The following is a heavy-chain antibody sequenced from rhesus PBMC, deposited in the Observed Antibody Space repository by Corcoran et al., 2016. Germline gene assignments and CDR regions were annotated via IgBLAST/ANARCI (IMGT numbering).Heavy chain of an antibody. Sequence: QVQLQESGPGLVKPSETLSPTCAVSGGSIRSNYWSGICQPPAQGLEWIGRISGSGGSTDYNPSLKSRVTISTDTSKNQFSLKLSSVTAADTAVYYCARSTSGGWDRFDVWGPGVLVTVSS. J-gene: IGHJ5-1*01. CDR2: ISGSGGST. CDR1: GGSIRSNY. CDR3: ARSTSGGWDRFDV. D-gene: IGHD6-37*01. V-gene: IGHV4-173*01.